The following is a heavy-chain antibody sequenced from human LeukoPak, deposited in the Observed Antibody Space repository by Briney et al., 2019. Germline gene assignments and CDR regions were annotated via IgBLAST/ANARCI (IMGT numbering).Heavy chain of an antibody. CDR1: GGTFSSYA. CDR2: IIPIFGTA. CDR3: ARAPGLRNAFDI. J-gene: IGHJ3*02. D-gene: IGHD4-17*01. V-gene: IGHV1-69*01. Sequence: SVKVSCKASGGTFSSYAISWVRQAPGQGLEWMGGIIPIFGTANYAQKFQGRVTITADESTSTAYMELSSLRSEDTAVYYCARAPGLRNAFDIGGQGTMVTVSS.